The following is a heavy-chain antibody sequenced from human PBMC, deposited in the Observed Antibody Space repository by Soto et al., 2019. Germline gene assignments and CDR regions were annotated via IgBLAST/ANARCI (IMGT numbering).Heavy chain of an antibody. V-gene: IGHV4-34*01. CDR2: INHSGST. J-gene: IGHJ4*02. Sequence: SETLSLTCAVYGGSFSGYYWTWIRQPPGTWLEWIGEINHSGSTNYNPSLKSRVTISVDTSKNQFSLKLTSVTAADPAVYYCARDKITGLFDYWGQGTLVTVSS. CDR1: GGSFSGYY. D-gene: IGHD2-8*02. CDR3: ARDKITGLFDY.